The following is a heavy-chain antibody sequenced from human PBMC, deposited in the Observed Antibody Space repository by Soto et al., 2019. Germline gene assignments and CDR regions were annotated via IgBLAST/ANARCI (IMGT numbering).Heavy chain of an antibody. CDR1: GFTFSSYA. D-gene: IGHD3-22*01. CDR2: ISGSGGST. V-gene: IGHV3-23*01. CDR3: AKDIVDTGPYYYMDV. Sequence: GGSLRLSCAASGFTFSSYAMSWVRQAPGKGLEWVSGISGSGGSTYYADSVKGRFTISRDKSKNTLFLQMNSLRAEDTAVYYCAKDIVDTGPYYYMDVWGRGTTVTVSS. J-gene: IGHJ6*03.